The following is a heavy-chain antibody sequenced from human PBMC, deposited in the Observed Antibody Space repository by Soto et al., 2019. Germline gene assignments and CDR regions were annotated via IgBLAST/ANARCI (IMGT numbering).Heavy chain of an antibody. CDR2: IYYSGGT. CDR1: GGSISSSSYY. J-gene: IGHJ6*03. D-gene: IGHD3-16*01. Sequence: PSETLSLTCTVSGGSISSSSYYWGWIRQPPGKGLEWIGSIYYSGGTYYNPSLKSRVTISVDTSKNQFSLKMSSVTAADTAVYYCARTLDYGHMDVWGKGTTVTVSS. CDR3: ARTLDYGHMDV. V-gene: IGHV4-39*01.